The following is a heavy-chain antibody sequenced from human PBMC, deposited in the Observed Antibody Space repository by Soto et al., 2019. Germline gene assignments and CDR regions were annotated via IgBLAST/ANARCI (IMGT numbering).Heavy chain of an antibody. CDR3: STVPYSSPFLFYLDY. Sequence: ASVKVSCKASGYMFTYYHVHWVRQAPGQGLEWMGIINPKGGDTRYAQKFQGRVTMTRDTSTSTVYMEVSSLRSEATALYYCSTVPYSSPFLFYLDYWGQGTLVTVSS. J-gene: IGHJ4*02. CDR2: INPKGGDT. V-gene: IGHV1-46*01. CDR1: GYMFTYYH. D-gene: IGHD4-4*01.